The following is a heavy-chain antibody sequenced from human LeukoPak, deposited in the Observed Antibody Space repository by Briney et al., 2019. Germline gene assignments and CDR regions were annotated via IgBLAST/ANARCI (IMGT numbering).Heavy chain of an antibody. CDR1: GFTFSSYS. Sequence: GGSLRLSCAASGFTFSSYSMNWVRQAPGKGLEWVSSISSSSSYIYYADSVKGRFTISRDNAKNSLYLQMNSLRAEDTAVYYCARGTDIVVVVAATYFDYWGQGTLVTVSS. V-gene: IGHV3-21*01. CDR3: ARGTDIVVVVAATYFDY. D-gene: IGHD2-15*01. J-gene: IGHJ4*02. CDR2: ISSSSSYI.